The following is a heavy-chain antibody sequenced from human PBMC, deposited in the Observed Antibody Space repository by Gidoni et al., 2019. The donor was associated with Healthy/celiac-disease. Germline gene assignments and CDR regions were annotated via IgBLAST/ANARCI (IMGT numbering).Heavy chain of an antibody. J-gene: IGHJ4*02. CDR1: GFTFSSYA. CDR2: ISGSGGST. V-gene: IGHV3-23*04. D-gene: IGHD6-19*01. Sequence: EVQLVASGGGFVQPGGSLSLSCAASGFTFSSYAMSWVRQAPGKGLEWVSAISGSGGSTYYADSVKGRFTISRDNSKNTLYLQMNSLRAEDTAVYYCAKLLSYSSGWYTGYFDYWGQGTLVTVSS. CDR3: AKLLSYSSGWYTGYFDY.